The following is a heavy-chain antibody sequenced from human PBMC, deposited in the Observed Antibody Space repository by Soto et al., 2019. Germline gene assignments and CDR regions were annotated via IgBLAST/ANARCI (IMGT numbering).Heavy chain of an antibody. CDR3: ARSATPSSGSYYPPSYYYYYGMDV. CDR1: GGSFSGYY. D-gene: IGHD3-10*01. V-gene: IGHV4-34*01. CDR2: INHSGST. Sequence: SETLSLTCAVYGGSFSGYYWSWIRQPPGKGLEWIGEINHSGSTNYNPSLKSRVTISIDTSKNQFSLKLSSVTAADTAVYYCARSATPSSGSYYPPSYYYYYGMDVWGQGTTVTVSS. J-gene: IGHJ6*02.